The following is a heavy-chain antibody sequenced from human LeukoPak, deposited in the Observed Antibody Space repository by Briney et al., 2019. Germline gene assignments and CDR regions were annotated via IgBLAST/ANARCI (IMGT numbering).Heavy chain of an antibody. Sequence: PSETLSLTCAVSGGSISSNSYYWGWIRQPPGKGLEWIGSIYYSGSTYYNPSLKSRVTISVDTSKNQFSLKLSSVTAADTAVYYCARTRYYYNSRSYGAPYYFDYWGQGTMVTVSS. CDR1: GGSISSNSYY. V-gene: IGHV4-39*01. J-gene: IGHJ4*02. CDR3: ARTRYYYNSRSYGAPYYFDY. D-gene: IGHD3-10*01. CDR2: IYYSGST.